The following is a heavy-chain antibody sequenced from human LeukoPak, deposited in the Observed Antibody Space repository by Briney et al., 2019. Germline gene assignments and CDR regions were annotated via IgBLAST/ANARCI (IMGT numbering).Heavy chain of an antibody. Sequence: GGSLRLSCAASGFTFSSYWMNLVRQAPGKGLEWVSSINSDSNYIYYADSVQGRFTISRDNAKNSLYLQMNSLRAEDTAVYYCAVAYYYGSGDAFDIWGQETKVTVSS. J-gene: IGHJ3*02. V-gene: IGHV3-21*01. D-gene: IGHD3-10*01. CDR2: INSDSNYI. CDR1: GFTFSSYW. CDR3: AVAYYYGSGDAFDI.